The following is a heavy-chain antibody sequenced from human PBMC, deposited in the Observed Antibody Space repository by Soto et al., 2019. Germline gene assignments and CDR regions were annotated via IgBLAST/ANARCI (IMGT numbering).Heavy chain of an antibody. Sequence: SETLSLTSTVSGGSISSYYWSWIRQPPGKGLEWIGYIYYSGSTNYNPSLKSRVTISVDTSKNQFSLKLSSVTVADTAVYYCATSYGNAWYTYWGQGTQVTVSS. CDR1: GGSISSYY. CDR3: ATSYGNAWYTY. J-gene: IGHJ4*02. V-gene: IGHV4-59*01. CDR2: IYYSGST. D-gene: IGHD6-13*01.